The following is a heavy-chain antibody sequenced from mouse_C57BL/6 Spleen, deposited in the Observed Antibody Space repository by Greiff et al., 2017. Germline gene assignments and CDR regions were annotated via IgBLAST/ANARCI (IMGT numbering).Heavy chain of an antibody. CDR2: IDPSDSYT. V-gene: IGHV1-59*01. J-gene: IGHJ3*01. D-gene: IGHD1-1*01. CDR3: ARRGVITTVEAWFAD. Sequence: QVQLKQPGAELVRPGTSVKLSCKASGYTFTSYWMHWVKQRPGQGLEWIGVIDPSDSYTNYNQKFKGKATFTVDTSSSTAYMQLSSLTSEDSAVYCCARRGVITTVEAWFADWGKGTLVTVSA. CDR1: GYTFTSYW.